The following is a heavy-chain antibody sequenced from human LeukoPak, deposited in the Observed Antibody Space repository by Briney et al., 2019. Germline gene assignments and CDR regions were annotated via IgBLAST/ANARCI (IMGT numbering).Heavy chain of an antibody. J-gene: IGHJ6*02. CDR2: INTNTGNP. CDR1: GYTFTSYA. V-gene: IGHV7-4-1*02. CDR3: ASGFIEHDFSASLRNGMDV. Sequence: ASVKVSCKASGYTFTSYAMNWVRQAPGQGLEWMGWINTNTGNPTYAQGFTGRFVFSLDTSVSTAYLQISSLKAEDTAVYYCASGFIEHDFSASLRNGMDVWGQGTTVTVSS. D-gene: IGHD3-3*01.